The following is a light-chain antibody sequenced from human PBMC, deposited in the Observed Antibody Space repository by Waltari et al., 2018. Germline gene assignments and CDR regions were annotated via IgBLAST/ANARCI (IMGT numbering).Light chain of an antibody. CDR1: RTLLKYSNQKNY. Sequence: DIVMTQSPDSLAVSLGERATINCKSNRTLLKYSNQKNYFGWFQQKPGLPPKLIISWASLRASGVPDRFIGSGSGTDFTLTISALQAEDAAIYYCQQYYGSPITFGQGTRLEIK. CDR3: QQYYGSPIT. V-gene: IGKV4-1*01. CDR2: WAS. J-gene: IGKJ5*01.